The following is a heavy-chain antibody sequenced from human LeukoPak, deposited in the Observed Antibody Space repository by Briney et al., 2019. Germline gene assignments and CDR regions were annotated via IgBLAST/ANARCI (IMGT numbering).Heavy chain of an antibody. D-gene: IGHD3-22*01. J-gene: IGHJ4*02. Sequence: ASVKVSCKASGYTFTNYGISWVRQAPAQGLEWMGWISAYYGNTNYAQKLQGRLTMTTDTSTSAAYMELRSLRSDDTAVYYCARDRYYHDSSGHTPSDYWGQGTLVTVSS. V-gene: IGHV1-18*01. CDR3: ARDRYYHDSSGHTPSDY. CDR2: ISAYYGNT. CDR1: GYTFTNYG.